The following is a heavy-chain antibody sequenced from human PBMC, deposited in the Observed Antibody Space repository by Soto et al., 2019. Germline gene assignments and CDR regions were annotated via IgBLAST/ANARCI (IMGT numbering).Heavy chain of an antibody. J-gene: IGHJ6*02. CDR1: GFTFSSYA. Sequence: GGSLSLSCAASGFTFSSYAMSWVRQAPGKGLEWVSAISGSGGSTYYADSVKGRFTISRDNSKNTLYLQMNSLRAEDTAVYYCANAAWPYYYGSGGENGMDVWGQGTTVTVSS. CDR3: ANAAWPYYYGSGGENGMDV. D-gene: IGHD3-10*01. CDR2: ISGSGGST. V-gene: IGHV3-23*01.